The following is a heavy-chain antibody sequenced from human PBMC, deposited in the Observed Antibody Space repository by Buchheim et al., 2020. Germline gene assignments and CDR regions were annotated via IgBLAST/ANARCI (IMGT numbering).Heavy chain of an antibody. D-gene: IGHD3-10*01. Sequence: QMQLVESGGGVVQPGGSLRLSCVVSGFTFSSYGMNWVRQAPGKGLEWVAVISYDGSNTYYADSVKGRFTISRDNSKHTLYLQMNSLRAEDTAVYYCAKDRRGKWFGEFTRGMDVWGQGTT. CDR3: AKDRRGKWFGEFTRGMDV. CDR1: GFTFSSYG. V-gene: IGHV3-30*18. CDR2: ISYDGSNT. J-gene: IGHJ6*02.